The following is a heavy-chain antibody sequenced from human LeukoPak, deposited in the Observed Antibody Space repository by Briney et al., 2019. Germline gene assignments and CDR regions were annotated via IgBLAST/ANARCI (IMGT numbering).Heavy chain of an antibody. Sequence: GGSLRLSCAASGFTFSSYAMHWVRQAPGKGLEWVSYIGTTSGAIYYADSVKGRFTISRDSAKNSLYLQMNSPRAEDTAVYYCARFRTWGDKAFDYWGRGTLVTVSS. J-gene: IGHJ4*02. D-gene: IGHD2-21*02. CDR1: GFTFSSYA. CDR3: ARFRTWGDKAFDY. CDR2: IGTTSGAI. V-gene: IGHV3-48*01.